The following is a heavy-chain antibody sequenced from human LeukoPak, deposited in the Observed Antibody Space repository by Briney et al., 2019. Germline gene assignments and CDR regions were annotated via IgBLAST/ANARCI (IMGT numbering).Heavy chain of an antibody. CDR2: IFPIFGTT. J-gene: IGHJ4*02. Sequence: GASVKVSCKASGGTFSSYAISWVRRAPGQGLEWMGGIFPIFGTTNYAQKFQGRVSITTDESTSTAYMELRSLRSEDTAVYYCARDLYSSGWALDYWGQGTLVTVSS. V-gene: IGHV1-69*05. D-gene: IGHD6-19*01. CDR3: ARDLYSSGWALDY. CDR1: GGTFSSYA.